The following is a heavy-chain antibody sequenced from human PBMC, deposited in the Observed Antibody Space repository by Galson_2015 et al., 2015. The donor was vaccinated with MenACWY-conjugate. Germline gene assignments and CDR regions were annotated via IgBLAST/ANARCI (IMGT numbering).Heavy chain of an antibody. J-gene: IGHJ5*02. V-gene: IGHV3-53*01. CDR3: ARGLGYSSAWYGWFDP. D-gene: IGHD6-13*01. CDR1: GFTVSTNF. CDR2: LYGGGRT. Sequence: SLRLSCAASGFTVSTNFMNWFRQAPGKGLEWVSVLYGGGRTYYADSVKGRFTISRDNSKNTLYLQMNSLRAEDTAVYYRARGLGYSSAWYGWFDPWGQGTLVIVSS.